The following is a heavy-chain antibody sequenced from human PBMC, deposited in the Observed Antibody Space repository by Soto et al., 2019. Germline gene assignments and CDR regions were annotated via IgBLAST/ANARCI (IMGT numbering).Heavy chain of an antibody. CDR2: IYHSGST. J-gene: IGHJ4*02. V-gene: IGHV4-30-2*01. CDR3: AREVRGTGFDY. Sequence: QLQRQESGSGLVKPSQTLSLTWAVSGGCISSGGFSWSWIRQPPGKGLEWIGYIYHSGSTYYNPSLKSRVTISVDRSKNQFSLKLSSVTAADTAVYYCAREVRGTGFDYWGQGTLVTVSS. CDR1: GGCISSGGFS. D-gene: IGHD2-8*02.